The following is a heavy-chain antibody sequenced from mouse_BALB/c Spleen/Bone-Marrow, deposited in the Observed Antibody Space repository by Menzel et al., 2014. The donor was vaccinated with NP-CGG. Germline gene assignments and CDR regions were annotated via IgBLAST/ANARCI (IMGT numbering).Heavy chain of an antibody. Sequence: VQRVESGPGLVAPSQSLSITCTVSGFSLSRYSVHWVRQPPGKGLEWLGMIWGGGTTDYDSALKSRLSITKDNSKSQVFLKMNSRQTDDTAMYYCASLYYGYDRLAYWGQGTLVIVSA. J-gene: IGHJ3*01. CDR3: ASLYYGYDRLAY. D-gene: IGHD2-2*01. CDR1: GFSLSRYS. CDR2: IWGGGTT. V-gene: IGHV2-6-4*01.